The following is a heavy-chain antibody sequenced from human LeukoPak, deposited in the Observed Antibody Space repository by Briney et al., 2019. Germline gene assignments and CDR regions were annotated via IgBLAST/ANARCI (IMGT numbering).Heavy chain of an antibody. CDR3: ARVQDFWSGYLDY. J-gene: IGHJ4*02. D-gene: IGHD3-3*01. CDR1: GFTFSIYA. CDR2: ISGSGGTA. V-gene: IGHV3-23*01. Sequence: PGGSLRLSCAASGFTFSIYAMSWVRQAPGKGLEWVSAISGSGGTAYYADSVKGRFTISRDNAKNSLYLQMNSLRAEDTAVYYCARVQDFWSGYLDYWGQGTLVTVSS.